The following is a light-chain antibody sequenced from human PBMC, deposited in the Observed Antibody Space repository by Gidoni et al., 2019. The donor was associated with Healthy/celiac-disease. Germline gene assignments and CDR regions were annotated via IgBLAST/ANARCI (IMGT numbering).Light chain of an antibody. CDR1: QSVLYRSNNKNY. CDR3: QQYYSTPRT. Sequence: DLVMTQSPDSLPVSLGERATIHCKSSQSVLYRSNNKNYLAWYQQKPGQPPKLLIYWASTRESGVPDRFSGSGSGKDFTLTISSLQAEDVAVYYCQQYYSTPRTFGQGTKVEIK. J-gene: IGKJ1*01. CDR2: WAS. V-gene: IGKV4-1*01.